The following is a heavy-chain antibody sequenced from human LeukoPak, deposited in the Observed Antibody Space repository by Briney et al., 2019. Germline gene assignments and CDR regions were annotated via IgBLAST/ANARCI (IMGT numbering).Heavy chain of an antibody. Sequence: KPSETLSLTCTVSGGSISSYYWSWIRQPAGKGLEWIGRIHTSGNTDYNPSLKSRVTMSVDTSKNQFSLKVRSVTAADTAVYYCAREGSATGRPFVSNDYWGQGTLVTVSS. V-gene: IGHV4-4*07. CDR1: GGSISSYY. CDR3: AREGSATGRPFVSNDY. J-gene: IGHJ4*02. D-gene: IGHD6-6*01. CDR2: IHTSGNT.